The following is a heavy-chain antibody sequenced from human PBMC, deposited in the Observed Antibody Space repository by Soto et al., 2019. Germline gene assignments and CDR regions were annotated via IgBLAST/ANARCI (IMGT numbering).Heavy chain of an antibody. CDR2: IYYSGST. D-gene: IGHD4-17*01. J-gene: IGHJ4*02. Sequence: QLQLQESGPGLVKPSETLSLTCTVSGGSISSSNYFWGWIRQPPGKELEWIGSIYYSGSTYYNPSLKSRVTISVDTSKNQFSLKLNSVTAADTAVYYCARVRGATVVTPNLYFDYWGQGTLVAVSS. V-gene: IGHV4-39*01. CDR1: GGSISSSNYF. CDR3: ARVRGATVVTPNLYFDY.